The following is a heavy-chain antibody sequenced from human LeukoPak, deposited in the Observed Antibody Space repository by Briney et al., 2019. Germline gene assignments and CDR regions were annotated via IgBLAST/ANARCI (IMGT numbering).Heavy chain of an antibody. J-gene: IGHJ4*02. CDR3: ARNLYGGNSWDVFDY. Sequence: SVKVSCKASGGTFSSYAISWVRQAPGQGLEWMGGIIPIFGTANYAQKFQGRVTITADESTSTAYMELSSLRSEDTAVYYCARNLYGGNSWDVFDYWGQGTLVTVSS. D-gene: IGHD4-23*01. CDR2: IIPIFGTA. CDR1: GGTFSSYA. V-gene: IGHV1-69*13.